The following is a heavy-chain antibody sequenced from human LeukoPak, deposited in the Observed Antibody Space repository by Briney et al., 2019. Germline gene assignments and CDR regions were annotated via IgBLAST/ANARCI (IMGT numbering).Heavy chain of an antibody. CDR2: ISYDGSNK. Sequence: PGGSLRLSCAASGFTFTSYGMHWVRQAPGEGLERVAVISYDGSNKYYADSVKGRFTISRDNSKNTLYLQMNSLRAEDTAVYYCAKDTGGYGDLTFVYWGQGTLVTVSS. J-gene: IGHJ4*02. CDR1: GFTFTSYG. D-gene: IGHD4-17*01. CDR3: AKDTGGYGDLTFVY. V-gene: IGHV3-30*18.